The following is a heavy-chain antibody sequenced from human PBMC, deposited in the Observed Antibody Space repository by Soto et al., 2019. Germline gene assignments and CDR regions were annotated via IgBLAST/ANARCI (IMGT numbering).Heavy chain of an antibody. Sequence: QVQLGQSGAEVKKPGASVTVSCRSSGDTFNDYYIHWVRQAPGQGLEWMGWINPNGGVTKYAQKFRGWVSMTRDTSIRTVYMQLSRLRSDDTAVYYCARESGGATATLDYYYFYMDVWGTGTTVTVSS. CDR2: INPNGGVT. D-gene: IGHD5-12*01. CDR3: ARESGGATATLDYYYFYMDV. CDR1: GDTFNDYY. J-gene: IGHJ6*03. V-gene: IGHV1-2*04.